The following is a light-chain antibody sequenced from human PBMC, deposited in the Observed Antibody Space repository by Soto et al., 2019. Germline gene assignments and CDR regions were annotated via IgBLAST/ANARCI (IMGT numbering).Light chain of an antibody. V-gene: IGKV3-15*01. CDR3: QNYNNCPSWT. CDR2: GAS. CDR1: QNDSSN. J-gene: IGKJ1*01. Sequence: EIVMTHAPATLSVSPGERPTLSCRARQNDSSNLAWYLQKPGHAHRLLIYGASTMAKNIPAAFSGSGLGTEITLTIGSLQSDDFAVYYRQNYNNCPSWTFGQGTKADIK.